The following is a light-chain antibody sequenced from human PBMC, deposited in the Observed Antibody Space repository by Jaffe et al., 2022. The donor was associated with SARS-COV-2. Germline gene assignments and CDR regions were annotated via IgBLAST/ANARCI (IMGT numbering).Light chain of an antibody. CDR1: SSDIGGYNY. J-gene: IGLJ2*01. V-gene: IGLV2-14*01. CDR2: DVS. Sequence: QSALTQPASVSGSPGQSITISCTGTSSDIGGYNYVSWYQQHPGKAPKLLIHDVSNRPSEVSNRFSGSKSGNTASLTISGLQTEDEADYYCSSYTSGSTLVVFGGGTKLTVL. CDR3: SSYTSGSTLVV.